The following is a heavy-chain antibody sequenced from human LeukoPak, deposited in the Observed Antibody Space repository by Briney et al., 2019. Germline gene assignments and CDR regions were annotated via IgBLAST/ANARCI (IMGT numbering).Heavy chain of an antibody. V-gene: IGHV4-34*01. CDR1: GGSFSGYY. CDR2: INHSGST. Sequence: SETLSLTCAVYGGSFSGYYWSWIRQPPGKGLEWIGEINHSGSTNYNPSLKSRVTISVDTSRNQFSLKLSSVTAADTAVYYCARSVEGYCSGGSCYYYYYYMDVWGKGTTVTVSS. D-gene: IGHD2-15*01. CDR3: ARSVEGYCSGGSCYYYYYYMDV. J-gene: IGHJ6*03.